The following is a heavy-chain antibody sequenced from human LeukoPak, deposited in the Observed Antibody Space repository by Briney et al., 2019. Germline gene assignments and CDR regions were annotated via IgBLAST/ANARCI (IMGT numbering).Heavy chain of an antibody. Sequence: GGSLRLSCAASGFTFSSYAMHWVRQAPGKGLEWVAVISYDGSNKYYADSVKGRFTISRDNSKNTLYLQMNSLRAEDTAVYYCARASTYYDFWSGFLDPWGQGTLVTVSS. V-gene: IGHV3-30*01. CDR1: GFTFSSYA. J-gene: IGHJ5*02. D-gene: IGHD3-3*01. CDR2: ISYDGSNK. CDR3: ARASTYYDFWSGFLDP.